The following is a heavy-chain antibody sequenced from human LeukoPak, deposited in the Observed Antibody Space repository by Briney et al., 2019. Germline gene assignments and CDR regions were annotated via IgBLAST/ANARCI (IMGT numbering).Heavy chain of an antibody. V-gene: IGHV3-7*05. Sequence: GGSLRLSCAASGFSFSIYWMSWVRQAPGKGLEWVANIKQDGSENYYVDSVRGRFTISRDNAKNSLYPQMNSLRAEDTAVYYCARAGDYLDPFDYWGQGTLVTVSS. CDR3: ARAGDYLDPFDY. CDR1: GFSFSIYW. D-gene: IGHD4-17*01. CDR2: IKQDGSEN. J-gene: IGHJ4*02.